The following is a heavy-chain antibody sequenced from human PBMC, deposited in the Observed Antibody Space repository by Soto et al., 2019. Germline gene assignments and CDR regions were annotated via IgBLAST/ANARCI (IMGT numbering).Heavy chain of an antibody. J-gene: IGHJ4*02. Sequence: SETLSLTCTVSGCYISSYYWSWIRQPPGKGLEWIGYIYYSGSTNYNPSLKSRVTISVDTSKNQFSLKLSSVTAADTAVYYCARGVVLTSIAARILDYWGQGTLVTVSS. CDR2: IYYSGST. CDR1: GCYISSYY. D-gene: IGHD6-6*01. V-gene: IGHV4-59*01. CDR3: ARGVVLTSIAARILDY.